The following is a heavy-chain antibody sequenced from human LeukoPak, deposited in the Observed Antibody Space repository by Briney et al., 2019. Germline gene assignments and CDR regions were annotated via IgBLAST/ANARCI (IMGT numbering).Heavy chain of an antibody. CDR1: GGSISSYY. J-gene: IGHJ6*03. Sequence: SETLSLTCTVSGGSISSYYWSWIRQPPGKGLEWIGYIYYSGSTNYNPSLKSRVTISVDTSKDQFSLKLSSVTAADTAVYYCASETIRDYYYYCMDVWGKGTTVTISS. V-gene: IGHV4-59*01. CDR2: IYYSGST. D-gene: IGHD1-14*01. CDR3: ASETIRDYYYYCMDV.